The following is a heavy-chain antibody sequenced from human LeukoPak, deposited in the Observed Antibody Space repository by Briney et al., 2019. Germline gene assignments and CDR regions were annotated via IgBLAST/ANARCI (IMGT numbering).Heavy chain of an antibody. D-gene: IGHD2-2*01. CDR1: GFTFSSSG. Sequence: PGTSLRLSCATSGFTFSSSGVHWVRQAPGKGLEWVAVIWYDGNNKYYADSVVGRFTISRDNSKNTMYLQMNSLRAEDTAVYYCAKDQPRAYFDSWGQGTLVTVSS. V-gene: IGHV3-33*06. J-gene: IGHJ4*02. CDR3: AKDQPRAYFDS. CDR2: IWYDGNNK.